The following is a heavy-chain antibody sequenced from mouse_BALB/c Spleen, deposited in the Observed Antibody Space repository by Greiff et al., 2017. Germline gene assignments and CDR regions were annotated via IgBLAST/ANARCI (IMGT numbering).Heavy chain of an antibody. CDR3: SAFRTFFAY. Sequence: QVQLQQPGAELVKPGASVKMSCKASGYTFTSYWMHWVKQRPGQGLEWIGVIDPSDSYTSYNQKFKGKATLTVDTSSSTAYMQLSSLTSEDSAVYYCSAFRTFFAYWGQGTLVTGSA. V-gene: IGHV1S127*01. CDR2: IDPSDSYT. CDR1: GYTFTSYW. J-gene: IGHJ3*01. D-gene: IGHD6-1*01.